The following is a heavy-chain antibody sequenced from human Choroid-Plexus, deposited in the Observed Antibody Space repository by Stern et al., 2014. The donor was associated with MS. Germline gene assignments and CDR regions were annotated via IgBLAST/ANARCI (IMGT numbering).Heavy chain of an antibody. V-gene: IGHV3-30*18. CDR3: AKDRQYLTFFFDF. CDR2: ISYDGSK. Sequence: QVQLVQSGGGVVHPPPPLPLPSPPSGFSFSRFGMHWVRQAPGQGLEWVALISYDGSKDYADSVKGRFAISRDNSKNTLYLQMNSLRAEDTAVYYCAKDRQYLTFFFDFWGQGSLVTVSS. D-gene: IGHD2/OR15-2a*01. J-gene: IGHJ4*02. CDR1: GFSFSRFG.